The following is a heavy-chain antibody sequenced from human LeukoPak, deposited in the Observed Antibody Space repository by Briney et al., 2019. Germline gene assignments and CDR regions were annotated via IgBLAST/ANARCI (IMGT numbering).Heavy chain of an antibody. J-gene: IGHJ6*02. CDR2: ISWNSGSI. V-gene: IGHV3-9*01. CDR1: GFTFDDYA. Sequence: PGGSLRLSCAASGFTFDDYAMHWVRQAPGKGLEWVSGISWNSGSIGYADSVKGRFTISRDNAKNSLYLQMNSLRAEDTALYYCAKGGYSGYDDYYYYGMDVWGQGTTVTVSS. D-gene: IGHD5-12*01. CDR3: AKGGYSGYDDYYYYGMDV.